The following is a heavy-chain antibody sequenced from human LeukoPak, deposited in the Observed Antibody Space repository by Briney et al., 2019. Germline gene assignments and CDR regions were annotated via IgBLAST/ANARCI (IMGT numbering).Heavy chain of an antibody. Sequence: ASVKVSCKASGYTFTGYYMHWVRQAPGQGLEWMGRINPNGGGTNYAQKFQGSVTMTRDTSISTAYMELSRLRSDDTAVYYCARAGVTTVTTTDYWGQGTLVTVPS. J-gene: IGHJ4*02. CDR2: INPNGGGT. CDR3: ARAGVTTVTTTDY. D-gene: IGHD4-17*01. V-gene: IGHV1-2*06. CDR1: GYTFTGYY.